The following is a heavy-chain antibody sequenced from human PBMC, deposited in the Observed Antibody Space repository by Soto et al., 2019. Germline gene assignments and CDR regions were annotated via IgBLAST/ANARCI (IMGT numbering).Heavy chain of an antibody. J-gene: IGHJ4*02. CDR1: GFTFSNAW. CDR2: IKSKTDGGTT. V-gene: IGHV3-15*07. Sequence: GGSLRLSCAASGFTFSNAWMNWVRQAPGKGLEWVGRIKSKTDGGTTDYAAPVKGRFTISRDDSKNTLYLQMNSLKTEDTAVYYCTTDLDTWIQLWPKTGGTLPPELWGQGTLVTVSS. D-gene: IGHD5-18*01. CDR3: TTDLDTWIQLWPKTGGTLPPEL.